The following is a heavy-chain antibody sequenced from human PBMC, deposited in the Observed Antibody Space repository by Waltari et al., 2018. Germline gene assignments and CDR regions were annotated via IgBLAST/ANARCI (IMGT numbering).Heavy chain of an antibody. CDR2: IYSGGNT. CDR1: GFTISNNY. CDR3: ARVIRDGPSGFYGIAAFDL. J-gene: IGHJ3*01. Sequence: DVQLVETGGGLIQPGGSLRLSCSVSGFTISNNYMTWVRQTPAKGLGWVSVIYSGGNTYYAASVTGRFTISRDSINNTLFLQMNNLRAEDTAIYYCARVIRDGPSGFYGIAAFDLWGQGTMVTVSS. D-gene: IGHD3-22*01. V-gene: IGHV3-53*02.